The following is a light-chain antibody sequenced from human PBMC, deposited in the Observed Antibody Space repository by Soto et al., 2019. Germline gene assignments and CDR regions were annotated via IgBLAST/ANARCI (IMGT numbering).Light chain of an antibody. CDR3: CSYAGSSTHV. CDR2: EVS. V-gene: IGLV2-23*02. J-gene: IGLJ1*01. Sequence: QPVLTQPASMSGSPGQSITFSCTGTSSDVGSSNLVSWYQQHPGKAPKLLIYEVSKRPSGVSNRFSGSKSGNTASLTISGLQAEDEADYYGCSYAGSSTHVFGTGTKVTVL. CDR1: SSDVGSSNL.